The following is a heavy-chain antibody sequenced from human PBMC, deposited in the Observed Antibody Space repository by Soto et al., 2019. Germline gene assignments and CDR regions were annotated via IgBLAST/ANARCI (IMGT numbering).Heavy chain of an antibody. CDR1: GFTVNNNY. CDR2: IYSGGNR. V-gene: IGHV3-66*01. CDR3: TRDSSYYGAGRGVLDY. Sequence: EVRLVESGGGLVQPGGSLRLSCAVSGFTVNNNYISWVRLAPGKGLEWVSVIYSGGNREYADSVQGRFTVSRDTSRNTVYLQMNSLRVEDTAVYYCTRDSSYYGAGRGVLDYWGQGTLVTVSS. J-gene: IGHJ4*02. D-gene: IGHD3-10*01.